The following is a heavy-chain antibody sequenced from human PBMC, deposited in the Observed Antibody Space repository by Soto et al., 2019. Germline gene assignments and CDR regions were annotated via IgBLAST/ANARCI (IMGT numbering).Heavy chain of an antibody. D-gene: IGHD2-15*01. CDR2: INHSGST. CDR3: ARGLPGYCSGGSCYRFDY. V-gene: IGHV4-34*01. J-gene: IGHJ4*02. CDR1: GGSFSGYY. Sequence: SETLSLTCAVYGGSFSGYYWSWIRQPPGKGLEWIGEINHSGSTNYNPSLKSRVTISVDTSKNQFSLKLSSVTAADTAVYYCARGLPGYCSGGSCYRFDYWGQGTLVTVSS.